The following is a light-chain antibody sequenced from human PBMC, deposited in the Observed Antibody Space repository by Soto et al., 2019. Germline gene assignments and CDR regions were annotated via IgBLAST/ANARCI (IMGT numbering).Light chain of an antibody. Sequence: EIQVTQSASTLSASVGDRVTITCRASQSVSSWLAWYQQKPGKAPKLLIYKTSSLESGVPSRFSGSGSGTEFTLTISSLQPDDFATYYCQQYNSYSPTFGQGTKVDI. J-gene: IGKJ1*01. CDR3: QQYNSYSPT. V-gene: IGKV1-5*03. CDR1: QSVSSW. CDR2: KTS.